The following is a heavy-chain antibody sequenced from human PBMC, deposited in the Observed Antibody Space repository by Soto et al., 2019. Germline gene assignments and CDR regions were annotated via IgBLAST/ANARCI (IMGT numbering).Heavy chain of an antibody. J-gene: IGHJ4*02. CDR1: GYTFTSYA. D-gene: IGHD6-19*01. CDR3: ARDLGGWPDY. V-gene: IGHV1-3*01. Sequence: GASVKVSCKASGYTFTSYAIHWVRQASGQRLEWMGWINAGNGNTKYSQKFQDRVTITRDTSASTAYMELSSLRSEDTAVYYCARDLGGWPDYWGQGTLVTVSS. CDR2: INAGNGNT.